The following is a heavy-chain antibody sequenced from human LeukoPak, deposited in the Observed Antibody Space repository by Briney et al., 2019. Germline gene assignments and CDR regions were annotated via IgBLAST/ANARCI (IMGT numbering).Heavy chain of an antibody. D-gene: IGHD3-16*02. CDR3: ARVGYDYVWGSYLNYYYYYMDV. CDR1: GFTFSSYW. V-gene: IGHV3-74*01. J-gene: IGHJ6*03. CDR2: INSDGSST. Sequence: GGSLRLSCAASGFTFSSYWMHWVRQAPGKGLVWVSRINSDGSSTSYADSVKGRFTISRDNAKNTLYLQMNSLRAEDTAVYYCARVGYDYVWGSYLNYYYYYMDVWGKGTTVTVSS.